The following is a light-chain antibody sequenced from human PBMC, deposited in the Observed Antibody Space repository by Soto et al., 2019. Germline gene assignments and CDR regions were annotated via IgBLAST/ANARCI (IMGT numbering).Light chain of an antibody. CDR2: EVN. CDR3: NSYAGSNIYV. Sequence: QSALTQPPSASGSPGQSVTISCTGTSSDVGGYNFVSWYQHHPGKAPKLIIYEVNKRLSGVPNRFSGSKSGNTASLTVSGLPAEDEADYYCNSYAGSNIYVFGTGTKLTVL. CDR1: SSDVGGYNF. V-gene: IGLV2-8*01. J-gene: IGLJ1*01.